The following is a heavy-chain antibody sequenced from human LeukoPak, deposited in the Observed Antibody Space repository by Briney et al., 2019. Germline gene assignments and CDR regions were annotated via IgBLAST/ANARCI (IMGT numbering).Heavy chain of an antibody. CDR1: GFTFSSYW. V-gene: IGHV3-74*01. D-gene: IGHD1-26*01. CDR2: INSDGSST. J-gene: IGHJ2*01. CDR3: ARGRWELRSLWYFDL. Sequence: GGSLRLSCAASGFTFSSYWMHWVRQAPGKGLVWVSRINSDGSSTSYADSVKGRFTISRDNAKNTLYLQMNSLRAEDTAVYYCARGRWELRSLWYFDLWGRGTLVTVSS.